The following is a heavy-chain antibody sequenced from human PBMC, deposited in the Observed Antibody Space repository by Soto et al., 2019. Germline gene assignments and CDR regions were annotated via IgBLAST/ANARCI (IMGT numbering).Heavy chain of an antibody. J-gene: IGHJ5*02. Sequence: SETLSLTCXVSGGSVSSGSYYWSWIRQPPGKGLEWIGYIYYSGSTNYNPSLKSRVTISVDTSKNQFSLKLSSVTAADTAVYYCARELGGGIYYDFWSGSRAFDPWGQGTLVTVSS. CDR3: ARELGGGIYYDFWSGSRAFDP. D-gene: IGHD3-3*01. CDR1: GGSVSSGSYY. V-gene: IGHV4-61*01. CDR2: IYYSGST.